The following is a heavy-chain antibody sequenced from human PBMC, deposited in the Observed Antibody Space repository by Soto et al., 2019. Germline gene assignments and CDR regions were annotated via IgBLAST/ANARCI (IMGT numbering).Heavy chain of an antibody. J-gene: IGHJ6*03. Sequence: QVQLVQSGAEVKKPGASVKVSCKASGYTFTSYAMHWVRQAPGQRLEWMGWINAGNGNTKYSQKFQGRVTITRDTSESTAYMELSSLRSEDTAVYYCARGLEAVAGDYYYYYYMDVWGKGTTVTVAS. CDR3: ARGLEAVAGDYYYYYYMDV. D-gene: IGHD6-19*01. CDR2: INAGNGNT. V-gene: IGHV1-3*01. CDR1: GYTFTSYA.